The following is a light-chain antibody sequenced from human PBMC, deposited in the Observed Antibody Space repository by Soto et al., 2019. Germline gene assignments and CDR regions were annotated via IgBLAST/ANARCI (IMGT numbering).Light chain of an antibody. Sequence: DIQLTQSPSTLSASVGDRVTITCRASQSVSSSLAWYQQKPGKAPKHLIYAASTLKSGVPSRFSGSGSGTEFSLTISSLQPDDFATYYCQQYNIYPRTFGGGTKVEIK. J-gene: IGKJ4*01. CDR3: QQYNIYPRT. CDR2: AAS. V-gene: IGKV1-5*01. CDR1: QSVSSS.